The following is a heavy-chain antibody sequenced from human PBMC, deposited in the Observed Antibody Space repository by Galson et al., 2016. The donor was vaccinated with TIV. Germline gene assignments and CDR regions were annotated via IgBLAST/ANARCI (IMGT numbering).Heavy chain of an antibody. CDR2: INPNSGGT. CDR3: ARDRRRGYLSYNGMDV. Sequence: SVKVSCKASGYTFTGYFMHWVRQAPGQGFEWMGWINPNSGGTNFAQKFQDRVTMTRDTSINTVYMEVSRLKTDDTALYYCARDRRRGYLSYNGMDVRGQGTTVIVAS. CDR1: GYTFTGYF. D-gene: IGHD1-1*01. J-gene: IGHJ6*02. V-gene: IGHV1-2*02.